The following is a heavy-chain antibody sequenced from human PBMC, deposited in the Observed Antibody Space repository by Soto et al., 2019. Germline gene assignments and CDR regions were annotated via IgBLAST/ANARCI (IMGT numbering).Heavy chain of an antibody. Sequence: SETLSLTCAVSGGSISSSNWWSWVRQPPGKGLEWIGEIYHSGSTNYNPSLKSRVTISVDKSKNQFSLKLSSVTAADTAVYYGAAASGYYILHYWGQGTLVTVSS. CDR1: GGSISSSNW. CDR3: AAASGYYILHY. D-gene: IGHD3-3*01. V-gene: IGHV4-4*02. CDR2: IYHSGST. J-gene: IGHJ4*02.